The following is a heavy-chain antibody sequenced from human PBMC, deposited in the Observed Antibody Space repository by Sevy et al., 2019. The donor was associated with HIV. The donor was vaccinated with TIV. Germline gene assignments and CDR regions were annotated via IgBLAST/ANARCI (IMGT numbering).Heavy chain of an antibody. Sequence: GGSLRLSCAASGFTFSDAWMSWVRQAPGKGLEWVGRFKSKTEGGTTDYAAPVKGRFTISRDDSKNTLYLQMNSLKTEDTAVYYCTTEPKQWLATFHYWGQGTLVTVSA. D-gene: IGHD6-19*01. V-gene: IGHV3-15*01. J-gene: IGHJ4*02. CDR1: GFTFSDAW. CDR3: TTEPKQWLATFHY. CDR2: FKSKTEGGTT.